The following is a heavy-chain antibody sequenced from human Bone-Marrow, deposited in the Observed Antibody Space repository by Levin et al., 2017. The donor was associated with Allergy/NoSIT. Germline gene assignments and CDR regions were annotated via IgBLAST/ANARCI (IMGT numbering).Heavy chain of an antibody. V-gene: IGHV3-72*01. CDR1: GFTFSDHY. Sequence: GESLKISCAVSGFTFSDHYMDWVRQAPGKGLEWVARSRNKANSYTTEYAASVKGRFTISRDDSKNSLYLQMNSLETEDTAVYYCSRVGSGDYYFDYWGQGTLVTVSS. J-gene: IGHJ4*02. CDR3: SRVGSGDYYFDY. CDR2: SRNKANSYTT. D-gene: IGHD3-3*01.